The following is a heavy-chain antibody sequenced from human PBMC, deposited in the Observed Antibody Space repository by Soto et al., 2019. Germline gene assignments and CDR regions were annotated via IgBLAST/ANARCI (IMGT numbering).Heavy chain of an antibody. J-gene: IGHJ5*02. CDR2: IYYSGST. V-gene: IGHV4-59*01. CDR3: ARDPFSYSSGSYWFDP. Sequence: SETLCLPRTVAGGSRRSYYWSLIAPPPGKGLEWIWYIYYSGSTNYNPSLKSRVTISVDTSKNQFSLKLSSVTAADTAVYYCARDPFSYSSGSYWFDPWGQGTLVTVSS. CDR1: GGSRRSYY. D-gene: IGHD3-10*01.